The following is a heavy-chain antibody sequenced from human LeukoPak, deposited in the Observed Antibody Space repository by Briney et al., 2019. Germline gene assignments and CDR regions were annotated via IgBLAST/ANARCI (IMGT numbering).Heavy chain of an antibody. CDR3: AKVSEKRAGPFGLYYYDSSTRGAFDI. Sequence: PGGSLRLSCAASGFTFSSYAMSWVRQAPGKGLEWVSAISGSGGSTYYADSVKGRFTISRDNSKNTLYLQMNSLRAEDTAVYYCAKVSEKRAGPFGLYYYDSSTRGAFDIWGQGTMVTVSS. J-gene: IGHJ3*02. V-gene: IGHV3-23*01. CDR2: ISGSGGST. D-gene: IGHD3-22*01. CDR1: GFTFSSYA.